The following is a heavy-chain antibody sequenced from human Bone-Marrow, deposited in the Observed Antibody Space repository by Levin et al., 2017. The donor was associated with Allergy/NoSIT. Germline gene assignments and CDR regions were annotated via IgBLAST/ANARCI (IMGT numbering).Heavy chain of an antibody. J-gene: IGHJ4*02. CDR3: TNSRAVAGNTKVDY. CDR2: ISGSGGST. D-gene: IGHD6-19*01. CDR1: GFIFSIYG. V-gene: IGHV3-23*01. Sequence: PGGSLRLSCAASGFIFSIYGMSWVRQAPGKGLEWVSFISGSGGSTYYADSVKGRFTISRNNSKNTVFLQMNSLRAGDSAVYYCTNSRAVAGNTKVDYWGQGTLVTVSS.